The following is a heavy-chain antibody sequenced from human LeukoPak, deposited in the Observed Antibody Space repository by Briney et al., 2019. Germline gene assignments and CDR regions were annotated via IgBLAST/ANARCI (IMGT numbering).Heavy chain of an antibody. D-gene: IGHD2-8*01. V-gene: IGHV4-38-2*01. CDR3: ARGPYAKGLGY. J-gene: IGHJ4*02. Sequence: SETLSLTCAVSGYSISSGYYWGWIRQPPGKGLEWIGSIYHSGSTYYNPSLKSRVTISVDTSKNQFSLKLSSVTAADTAVYYCARGPYAKGLGYWGQGTLVTVSS. CDR2: IYHSGST. CDR1: GYSISSGYY.